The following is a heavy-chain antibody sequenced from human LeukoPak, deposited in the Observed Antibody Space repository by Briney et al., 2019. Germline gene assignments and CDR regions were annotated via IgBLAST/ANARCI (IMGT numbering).Heavy chain of an antibody. D-gene: IGHD3-3*01. Sequence: PSETLSLTCAVSGYSISSGYYWGWIRQPPGKGLEWIGSIYHSGSTYYNPSLKSRVTISVDTSKNQFSLKLSSVTAADTAVYYCATSPVLRFLEWPHGTSYYYMDVWGKGTTVTVSS. CDR2: IYHSGST. J-gene: IGHJ6*03. CDR3: ATSPVLRFLEWPHGTSYYYMDV. CDR1: GYSISSGYY. V-gene: IGHV4-38-2*01.